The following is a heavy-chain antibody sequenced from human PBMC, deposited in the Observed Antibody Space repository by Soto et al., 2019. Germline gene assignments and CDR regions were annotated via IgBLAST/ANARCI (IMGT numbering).Heavy chain of an antibody. CDR1: GFSFSYYA. D-gene: IGHD2-15*01. V-gene: IGHV3-30*03. CDR3: ASPYCSGGSCYLTEYFQH. J-gene: IGHJ1*01. Sequence: QVQLVESGGGVVQPGRSLRLSCAASGFSFSYYAMHWVRQAPGKGLEWVAVIAYDASKKYYADSVKGRFTISRDNSKNTRYLQMNSLRDEDTAVYYCASPYCSGGSCYLTEYFQHWGQGTRVTVSS. CDR2: IAYDASKK.